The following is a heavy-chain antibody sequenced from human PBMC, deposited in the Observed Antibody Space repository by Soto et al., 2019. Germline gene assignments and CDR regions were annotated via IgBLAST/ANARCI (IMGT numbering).Heavy chain of an antibody. Sequence: GGSLRLSCAASGFIFSSYIMHWVRQAPGKGLEWVSAISGSGGSTYYADSVKGRFTISRDNSKNTLYLQMNGLRAEDTVVYYCAKVPHQAAAAGADPWGQGTLVTVSS. CDR2: ISGSGGST. CDR1: GFIFSSYI. V-gene: IGHV3-23*01. D-gene: IGHD6-13*01. J-gene: IGHJ5*02. CDR3: AKVPHQAAAAGADP.